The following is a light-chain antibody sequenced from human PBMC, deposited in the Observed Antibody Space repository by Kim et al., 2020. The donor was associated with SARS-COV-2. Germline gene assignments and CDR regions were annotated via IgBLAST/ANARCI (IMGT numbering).Light chain of an antibody. CDR3: QSYDSSLSGYV. CDR2: GNS. Sequence: RVDISCAGGSSNVGAVYAGHWYQQRPGTAPKLLIYGNSNRPSGVPDRFSGSKSGTSASLAITGVQAEDEADYYCQSYDSSLSGYVFGTGTKVTVL. J-gene: IGLJ1*01. CDR1: SSNVGAVYA. V-gene: IGLV1-40*01.